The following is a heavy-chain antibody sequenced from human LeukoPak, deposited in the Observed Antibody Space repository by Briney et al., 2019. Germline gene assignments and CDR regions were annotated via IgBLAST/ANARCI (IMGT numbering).Heavy chain of an antibody. V-gene: IGHV3-7*01. D-gene: IGHD4-17*01. CDR2: IKQDGSEK. CDR3: ARDLMDYGDFLDY. CDR1: GFTFSSYW. Sequence: GGSLRLSCAASGFTFSSYWMSWVRQAPGKGLEWVANIKQDGSEKYYVDSVKGRFTISRDNAKNSLYLQMNSLRAEDTAVYYCARDLMDYGDFLDYWGQGTLVTVSS. J-gene: IGHJ4*02.